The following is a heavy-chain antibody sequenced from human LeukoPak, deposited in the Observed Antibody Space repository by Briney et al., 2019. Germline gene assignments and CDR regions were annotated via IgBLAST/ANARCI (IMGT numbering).Heavy chain of an antibody. Sequence: GGSLRLSCAASGFTFSSYSMKWVRQAPGKGLEWVSSISSSSSYIYYADSVKGRFTISRDNAKNSLYLQMNSLRAEDTAVYYCARARSYASSDCFDYWGQGTLVTVSS. CDR1: GFTFSSYS. D-gene: IGHD6-6*01. V-gene: IGHV3-21*01. J-gene: IGHJ4*02. CDR2: ISSSSSYI. CDR3: ARARSYASSDCFDY.